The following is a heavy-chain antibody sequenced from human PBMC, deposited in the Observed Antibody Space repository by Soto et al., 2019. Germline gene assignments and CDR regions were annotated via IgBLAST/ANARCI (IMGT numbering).Heavy chain of an antibody. J-gene: IGHJ3*02. CDR1: GCTFSSYA. V-gene: IGHV3-23*01. CDR3: AKFQIYYYGSGSYCDAFDI. CDR2: ISGSGGST. D-gene: IGHD3-10*01. Sequence: CGSLRLCCAASGCTFSSYALILVSQAPGKGLEWVSAISGSGGSTYYADSVKGRFTISRDNSKNTLYLQMNSLRAEDTAVYYCAKFQIYYYGSGSYCDAFDIWGQGTMVTVSS.